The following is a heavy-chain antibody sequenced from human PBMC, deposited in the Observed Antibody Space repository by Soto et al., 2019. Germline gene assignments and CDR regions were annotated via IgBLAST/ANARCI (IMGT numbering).Heavy chain of an antibody. Sequence: SVAVSCKASGGTFSSYAISWVRQAPGQGLEWMGGIIPIFGTANYAQKFQGRVTITADESTSTAYMELSSLRSEDTAGYYCARGASWYSDSSGYYPPDSWGQGTPVTVSA. CDR1: GGTFSSYA. D-gene: IGHD3-22*01. V-gene: IGHV1-69*13. J-gene: IGHJ5*01. CDR2: IIPIFGTA. CDR3: ARGASWYSDSSGYYPPDS.